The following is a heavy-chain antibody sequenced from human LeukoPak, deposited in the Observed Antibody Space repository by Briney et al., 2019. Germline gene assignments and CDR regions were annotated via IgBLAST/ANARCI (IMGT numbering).Heavy chain of an antibody. CDR2: ISAYNGNT. D-gene: IGHD1-26*01. V-gene: IGHV1-18*01. Sequence: ASVKVSCKASGYTFTSSGISWMRQAPAHGLEWMGWISAYNGNTNYAQKLQGRLTMTTDTSTTTAYMELRSLRSDDTAVYYCARRRSGSYWDAFDIWGQGTMVTVSS. CDR1: GYTFTSSG. J-gene: IGHJ3*02. CDR3: ARRRSGSYWDAFDI.